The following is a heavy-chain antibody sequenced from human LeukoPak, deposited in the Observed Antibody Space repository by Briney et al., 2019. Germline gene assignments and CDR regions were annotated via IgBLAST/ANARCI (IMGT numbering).Heavy chain of an antibody. CDR2: ISGTGGST. CDR3: AKRGKYGSGSYDYFDY. V-gene: IGHV3-23*01. Sequence: GGSLRLSCAASGFTFCSYAMSWGPQAPGEGLGGGSAISGTGGSTYYADSVKGRFTISRDNSKNTLYLQMNSLRAEYTAVYYCAKRGKYGSGSYDYFDYWGQGTLVTVSS. J-gene: IGHJ4*02. D-gene: IGHD3-10*01. CDR1: GFTFCSYA.